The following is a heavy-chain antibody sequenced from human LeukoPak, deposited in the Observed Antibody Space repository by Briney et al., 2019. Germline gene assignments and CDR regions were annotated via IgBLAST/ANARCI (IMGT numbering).Heavy chain of an antibody. CDR2: IIPIFGTA. CDR1: GGTFSSYA. Sequence: SVKVSCKASGGTFSSYAISWVRQAPGQGLEWMGGIIPIFGTANYAQKFQGRVTITADGSTSTAYMELSSLRSEDTAVYYCARDIVVVPAAISPAFDIWGQGTMVTVSS. CDR3: ARDIVVVPAAISPAFDI. J-gene: IGHJ3*02. D-gene: IGHD2-2*01. V-gene: IGHV1-69*13.